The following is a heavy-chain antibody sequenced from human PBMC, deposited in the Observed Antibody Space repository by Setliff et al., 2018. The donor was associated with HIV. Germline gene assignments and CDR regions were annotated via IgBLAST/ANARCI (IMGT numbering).Heavy chain of an antibody. J-gene: IGHJ4*02. CDR3: ARTGVAHAGQGFDS. V-gene: IGHV4-39*07. CDR2: IHLSDT. Sequence: SETLSLTCSVSGGSMRSNIYYWGWIRLSPTKGLEWIGSIHLSDTYYNPSLKSRVTISLHTSQKQFSLKVSSVTAADTAVYYCARTGVAHAGQGFDSWGQGRLVTVSS. D-gene: IGHD2-15*01. CDR1: GGSMRSNIYY.